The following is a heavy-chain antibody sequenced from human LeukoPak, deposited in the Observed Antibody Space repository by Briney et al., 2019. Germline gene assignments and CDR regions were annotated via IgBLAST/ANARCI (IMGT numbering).Heavy chain of an antibody. V-gene: IGHV3-9*01. D-gene: IGHD1-26*01. CDR1: GFTFDDYA. Sequence: PGGSLRLSCAASGFTFDDYAMHWVRQAPGKGLEWVSGISWNSGSIGYADSVKGRFTISRDNAKNSLYLQMNSLRAEDTALYYCAKDMYRGEWELPEYYFDYWGQGTLVTVSS. CDR2: ISWNSGSI. J-gene: IGHJ4*02. CDR3: AKDMYRGEWELPEYYFDY.